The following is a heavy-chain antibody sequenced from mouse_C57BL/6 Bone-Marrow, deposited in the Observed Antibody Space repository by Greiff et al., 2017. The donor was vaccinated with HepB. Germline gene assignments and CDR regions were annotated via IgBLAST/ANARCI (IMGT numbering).Heavy chain of an antibody. J-gene: IGHJ2*01. CDR2: IDPSDSYT. CDR1: GYTFTSYW. Sequence: QVQLQQPGAELVKPGASVKLSCKASGYTFTSYWMQWVKQRPGQGLEWIGEIDPSDSYTNYNQKFKGKATLTVDTSSSTAYMQLSSLTSEDSAVYSCARSSLLRLVSDYWGQGTTLTVSS. V-gene: IGHV1-50*01. CDR3: ARSSLLRLVSDY. D-gene: IGHD1-2*01.